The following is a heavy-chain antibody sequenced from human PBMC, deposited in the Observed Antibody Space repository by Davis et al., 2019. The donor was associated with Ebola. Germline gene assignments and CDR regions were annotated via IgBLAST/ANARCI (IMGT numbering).Heavy chain of an antibody. CDR2: IYYSGST. J-gene: IGHJ6*02. Sequence: GSLRLSCTVSGGSISSYYWSWIRQPPGKGLEWIGYIYYSGSTNYTPSLKSRVTISVDTSKNQFSLKLSSVTAADTAVYYCAREYYYYYGMDVWGQGTTVTVSS. V-gene: IGHV4-59*01. CDR1: GGSISSYY. CDR3: AREYYYYYGMDV.